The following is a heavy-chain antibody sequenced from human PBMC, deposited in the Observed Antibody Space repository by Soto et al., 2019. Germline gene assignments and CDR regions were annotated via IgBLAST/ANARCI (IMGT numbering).Heavy chain of an antibody. CDR1: GFTFSSYA. J-gene: IGHJ5*02. V-gene: IGHV3-64*02. D-gene: IGHD5-12*01. CDR2: IDYDGGST. CDR3: TRDPRRGMATTPENWFDP. Sequence: QPGGSLSLSCAASGFTFSSYAMSWVRQAPGKGLEYVSAIDYDGGSTYYADSVKGRFTISRDNSRNTLYLQMGSLRIEDMAVYYCTRDPRRGMATTPENWFDPWGQGTLVTVSS.